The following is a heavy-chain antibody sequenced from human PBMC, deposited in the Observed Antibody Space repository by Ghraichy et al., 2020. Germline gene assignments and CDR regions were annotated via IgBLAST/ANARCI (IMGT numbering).Heavy chain of an antibody. Sequence: SEPLSLTCTVSGGSISSYYWSWIRQPPGKGLEWIGYIYYSGSTNYNPSLKSRVTISVDTSKNQFSLKLSSVTAADTAVYYCARVTRLQIYYYGMDVWGQGTTVTVSS. V-gene: IGHV4-59*01. D-gene: IGHD4-11*01. CDR2: IYYSGST. J-gene: IGHJ6*02. CDR1: GGSISSYY. CDR3: ARVTRLQIYYYGMDV.